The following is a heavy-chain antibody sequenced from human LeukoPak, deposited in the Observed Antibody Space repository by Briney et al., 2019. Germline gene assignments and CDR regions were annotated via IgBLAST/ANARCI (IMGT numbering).Heavy chain of an antibody. CDR1: GGSISSGSYY. V-gene: IGHV4-61*02. Sequence: PSQTLSLTCTVSGGSISSGSYYWSCIRQPAGKGLEWIGRIYTSGSTNYNPSLKSRVTISVDTSKNQFSLKLSSVTAADTAVYYCASRGYSSGWYDYWGQGTLVTVSS. CDR3: ASRGYSSGWYDY. D-gene: IGHD6-19*01. J-gene: IGHJ4*02. CDR2: IYTSGST.